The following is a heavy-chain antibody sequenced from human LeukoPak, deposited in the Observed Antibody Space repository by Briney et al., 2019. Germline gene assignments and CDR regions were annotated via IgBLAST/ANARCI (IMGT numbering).Heavy chain of an antibody. CDR1: GFTFSSYG. Sequence: GESLRLSCAASGFTFSSYGMHWVRQAPGKGLEWVAVIWYDGSNKYYADSVKGRFTISRDKSKNTLYLQMNSLRAEDTAVYYCAREYYGDYGRGFDYWGQGTLVTVSS. V-gene: IGHV3-33*01. CDR2: IWYDGSNK. J-gene: IGHJ4*02. CDR3: AREYYGDYGRGFDY. D-gene: IGHD4-17*01.